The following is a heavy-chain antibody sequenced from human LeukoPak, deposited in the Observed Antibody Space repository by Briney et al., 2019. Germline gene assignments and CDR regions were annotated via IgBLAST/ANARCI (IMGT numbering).Heavy chain of an antibody. Sequence: SETLSLTCTVSGGSISSSSYYWGWIRQPPGKGLEWIGSIYYSGSTYYNPSLKSRVTISVDTSKNQFSLKLSSVTAADSAVYYCASLLWFGELSPVNWFDHWGQGTLVTVSS. CDR3: ASLLWFGELSPVNWFDH. V-gene: IGHV4-39*01. CDR1: GGSISSSSYY. J-gene: IGHJ5*02. D-gene: IGHD3-10*01. CDR2: IYYSGST.